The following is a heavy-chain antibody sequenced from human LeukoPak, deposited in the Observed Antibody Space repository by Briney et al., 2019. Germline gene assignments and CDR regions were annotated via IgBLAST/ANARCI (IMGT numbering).Heavy chain of an antibody. J-gene: IGHJ4*02. CDR2: IYAGGST. V-gene: IGHV3-66*01. Sequence: GGSPRLSCAASGFTVSSNYMTWVRQAPGKGLEWVSIIYAGGSTYYADAVEDRFTISRDNSRNTLYLQMNSLRAEDTAIYYCTRDRRTSVTRGAFDSWGQGTLVTVSS. CDR3: TRDRRTSVTRGAFDS. D-gene: IGHD4-17*01. CDR1: GFTVSSNY.